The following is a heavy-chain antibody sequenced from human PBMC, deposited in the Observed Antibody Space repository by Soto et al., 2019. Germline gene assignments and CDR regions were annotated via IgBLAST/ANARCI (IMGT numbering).Heavy chain of an antibody. J-gene: IGHJ4*02. D-gene: IGHD6-13*01. CDR3: AKDFSGGGSSWFDE. CDR1: GFTFSSYW. V-gene: IGHV3-23*01. CDR2: ISGSGGST. Sequence: GGSLRLSCAASGFTFSSYWMHWVRQAPGKGLEWVSAISGSGGSTFYADSVKGRFTISRDNSKNTLYLQMNSLRAEDTAVYYCAKDFSGGGSSWFDEWGQGTLVTVSS.